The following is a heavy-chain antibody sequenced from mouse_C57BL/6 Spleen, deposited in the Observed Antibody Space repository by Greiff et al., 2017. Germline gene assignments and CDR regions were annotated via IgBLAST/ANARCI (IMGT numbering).Heavy chain of an antibody. CDR1: GFTFSDYG. V-gene: IGHV5-17*01. CDR2: ISSGSSTI. D-gene: IGHD2-4*01. Sequence: DVQLVESGGGLVKPGGSLKLSCAASGFTFSDYGMHWVRQAPEKGLEWVAYISSGSSTIYYADTVKGRFTISRDNAKNTLFLQMTSLRSEDTAMYYCARPLYDYEAWFAYWGQGTLVTVSA. CDR3: ARPLYDYEAWFAY. J-gene: IGHJ3*01.